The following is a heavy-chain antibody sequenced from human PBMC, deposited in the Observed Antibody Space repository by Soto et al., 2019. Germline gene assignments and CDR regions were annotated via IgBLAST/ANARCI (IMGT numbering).Heavy chain of an antibody. CDR2: ISYSGTT. V-gene: IGHV4-30-4*01. CDR1: GDSISSNNNY. CDR3: ARGRGYSYGLDP. D-gene: IGHD5-18*01. Sequence: QVQLQESGPGLVKPSQTLSLTCTVSGDSISSNNNYWSWIRQPPGEGREWIGFISYSGTTSYSPFLKGRVAISLDTSKNQFSLSLSSVTAADTAVYYWARGRGYSYGLDPWGQGTLVTVSS. J-gene: IGHJ5*02.